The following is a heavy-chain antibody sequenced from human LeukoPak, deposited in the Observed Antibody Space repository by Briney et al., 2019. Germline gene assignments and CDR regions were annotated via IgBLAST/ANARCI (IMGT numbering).Heavy chain of an antibody. J-gene: IGHJ4*02. CDR3: ANLLPDSYCSGGSCYS. Sequence: TGGSLRLSCVASGFTFSSYAMSWVRQAPGKGLEWVSAISGSGGSTYYADSVKGRFTISRDNSKNTLYLQMNSLRAEDTAVYYCANLLPDSYCSGGSCYSWGQGTLVTVSS. CDR2: ISGSGGST. CDR1: GFTFSSYA. D-gene: IGHD2-15*01. V-gene: IGHV3-23*01.